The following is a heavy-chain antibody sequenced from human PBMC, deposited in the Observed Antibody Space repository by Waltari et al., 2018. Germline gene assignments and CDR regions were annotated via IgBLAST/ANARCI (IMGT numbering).Heavy chain of an antibody. D-gene: IGHD2-15*01. V-gene: IGHV4-59*01. CDR1: GGSISSYY. J-gene: IGHJ5*02. CDR3: ARGAYCSGGSCYSMGNWFDP. Sequence: QVQLQESGPGLVKPSETLSLTCTVSGGSISSYYWSWIRQPPGKGLEWIWYIYYSGSTNYNPSLKSRVTISVDTSKNQFSLKLGSVTAADTAVYYCARGAYCSGGSCYSMGNWFDPWGQGTLVTVSS. CDR2: IYYSGST.